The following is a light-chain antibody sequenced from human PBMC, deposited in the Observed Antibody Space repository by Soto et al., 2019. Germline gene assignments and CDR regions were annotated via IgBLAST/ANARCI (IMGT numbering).Light chain of an antibody. CDR3: HQYDDGPYT. Sequence: EIGMTQAPATLSESPGERASLSCRASHSVSSNVAWYQQIPGQTPRLLIYGASTRATTIPVRFSGSGSGTEFTLTISSLQSEDFAVYYCHQYDDGPYTLGQGTQVDI. CDR1: HSVSSN. J-gene: IGKJ2*01. CDR2: GAS. V-gene: IGKV3-15*01.